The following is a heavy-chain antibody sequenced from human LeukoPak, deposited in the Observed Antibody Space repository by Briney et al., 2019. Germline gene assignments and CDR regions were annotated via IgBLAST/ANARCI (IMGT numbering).Heavy chain of an antibody. V-gene: IGHV4-39*07. D-gene: IGHD6-13*01. CDR2: IYYSGST. J-gene: IGHJ4*02. CDR3: ATGPSSSSYTFDY. CDR1: GGSISSSSYY. Sequence: SETLSLTCTVSGGSISSSSYYWGWIRQPPGKGLEWIGSIYYSGSTYYNPSLKSRVTMSVDTSKNQFSLKLSSVTAADTAVYYCATGPSSSSYTFDYWGQGTLVTVSS.